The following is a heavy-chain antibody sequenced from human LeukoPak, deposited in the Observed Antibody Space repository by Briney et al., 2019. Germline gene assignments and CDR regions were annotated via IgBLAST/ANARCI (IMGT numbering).Heavy chain of an antibody. CDR1: GYTFTSYY. J-gene: IGHJ4*02. Sequence: ASVKVSCKASGYTFTSYYMHWVRQAAGQGREWMGIINPSGGSTSYAQKFQGRVTMTRDMSTSTVYMELSSLRSEDTAVYYCARDRNLWPFDYWGQGTLLTVSS. CDR3: ARDRNLWPFDY. V-gene: IGHV1-46*01. CDR2: INPSGGST. D-gene: IGHD4-11*01.